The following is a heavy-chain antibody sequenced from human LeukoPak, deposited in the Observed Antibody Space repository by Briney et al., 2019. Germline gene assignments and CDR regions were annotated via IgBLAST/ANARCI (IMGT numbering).Heavy chain of an antibody. J-gene: IGHJ6*02. D-gene: IGHD3-3*01. CDR1: GYTFTSYY. CDR3: ARERVTIFGVDVLYYYGMDV. Sequence: ASVKVSCKASGYTFTSYYMHWVRQAPGQGLEWMGIINPSGGSTNYAQKFQGRATMTRDTSTSTVYMELSGLRSEDTAVYYCARERVTIFGVDVLYYYGMDVWGQGTTVTVSS. CDR2: INPSGGST. V-gene: IGHV1-46*01.